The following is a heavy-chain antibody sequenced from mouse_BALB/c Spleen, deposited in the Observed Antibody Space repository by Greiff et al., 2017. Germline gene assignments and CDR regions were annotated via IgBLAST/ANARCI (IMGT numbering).Heavy chain of an antibody. CDR3: ARDGYDGYYYFDY. CDR1: GYTFTSYV. Sequence: VQLKESGPELVKPGASVKMSCKASGYTFTSYVMHWVKQKPGQGLEWIGYINPYNDGTKYNEKFKGKATLTSDKSSSTAYMELSSLTSEDSAVYDCARDGYDGYYYFDYWGQGTTLTVSS. V-gene: IGHV1-14*01. CDR2: INPYNDGT. D-gene: IGHD2-3*01. J-gene: IGHJ2*01.